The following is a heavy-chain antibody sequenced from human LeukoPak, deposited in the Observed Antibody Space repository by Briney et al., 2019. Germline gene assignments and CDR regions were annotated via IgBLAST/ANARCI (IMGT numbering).Heavy chain of an antibody. CDR2: INPNSGGT. D-gene: IGHD2-2*01. Sequence: ASVKVSCKASGYTFTGYYMHWVRQAPGQXLEWMGWINPNSGGTNYAQKLQGRVTMTADTSTTTAYMELRSLRSDDTAVYYCARGYCSSATCRHFDYWGQGALVTVSS. V-gene: IGHV1-2*02. CDR3: ARGYCSSATCRHFDY. CDR1: GYTFTGYY. J-gene: IGHJ4*02.